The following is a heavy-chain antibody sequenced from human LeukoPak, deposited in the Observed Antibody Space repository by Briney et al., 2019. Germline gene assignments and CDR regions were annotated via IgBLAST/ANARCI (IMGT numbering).Heavy chain of an antibody. CDR1: GFSFNTYA. Sequence: GGSLRLSCAASGFSFNTYAMHWARQAPGKGLEYVSAISSNGDSTYYADSVKGRFTISRDNSKKTLFLQMGSLRAEDMAVYYCVRDSGGDAYNDYFDSWGQGTLVTVSS. D-gene: IGHD5-24*01. CDR3: VRDSGGDAYNDYFDS. V-gene: IGHV3-64*02. J-gene: IGHJ4*02. CDR2: ISSNGDST.